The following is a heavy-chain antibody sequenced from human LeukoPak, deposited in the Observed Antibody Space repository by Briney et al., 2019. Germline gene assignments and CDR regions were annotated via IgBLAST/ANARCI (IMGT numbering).Heavy chain of an antibody. J-gene: IGHJ5*02. CDR2: IIPIFGTA. Sequence: SVKVSCKASGGTFISYAISWVRQAPGQGLEWMGGIIPIFGTANYAQKFQGRVTITADESTSTAYMELSSLRSEDTAVYYCARGLGVGYDFWSGPNWFDPWGQGTLVTVSS. D-gene: IGHD3-3*01. V-gene: IGHV1-69*13. CDR1: GGTFISYA. CDR3: ARGLGVGYDFWSGPNWFDP.